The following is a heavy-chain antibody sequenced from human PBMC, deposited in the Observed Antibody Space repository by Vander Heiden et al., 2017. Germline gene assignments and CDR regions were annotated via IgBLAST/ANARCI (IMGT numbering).Heavy chain of an antibody. D-gene: IGHD2-15*01. J-gene: IGHJ5*02. CDR2: ISDSAGTT. Sequence: EVQLLESGGGLVQPGGSLRLPCAASGLTFSNYAMSWVRQAPGKGLEWFSAISDSAGTTYYADSVKGRFTISRDNSKNTLYLQVNSLRAEDTAVYYCAKEALLAGRPFDPWGQGTLVTVSS. CDR3: AKEALLAGRPFDP. V-gene: IGHV3-23*01. CDR1: GLTFSNYA.